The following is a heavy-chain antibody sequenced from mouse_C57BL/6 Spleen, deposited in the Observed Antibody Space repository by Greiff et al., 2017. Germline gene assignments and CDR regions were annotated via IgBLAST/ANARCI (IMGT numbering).Heavy chain of an antibody. J-gene: IGHJ1*03. D-gene: IGHD1-1*01. V-gene: IGHV1-26*01. CDR1: GYTFTDYY. CDR2: INPNNGGT. CDR3: AKNYYGTPSPLYWYFGV. Sequence: EVQLQQSGPELVKPGASVKISCKASGYTFTDYYMNWVKQSHGKSLEWIGDINPNNGGTSYNQKFKGKATLTVDKSSSTAYMELRSLTSEDSAVYYCAKNYYGTPSPLYWYFGVWGTGTTVTVST.